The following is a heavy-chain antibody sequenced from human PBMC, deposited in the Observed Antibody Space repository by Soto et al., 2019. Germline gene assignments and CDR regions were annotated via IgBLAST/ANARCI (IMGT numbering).Heavy chain of an antibody. Sequence: PSETLSLTCTVSGSSISSGDYYWSWIRQPPGKGLEWIGYIYYSGSTYYNPSLKSRVTISVDTSKNQFSLKLSSVTAADTAVYYCAREGGFVAANDAFDIWGQGTMVTVSS. J-gene: IGHJ3*02. CDR1: GSSISSGDYY. V-gene: IGHV4-30-4*01. CDR2: IYYSGST. D-gene: IGHD2-15*01. CDR3: AREGGFVAANDAFDI.